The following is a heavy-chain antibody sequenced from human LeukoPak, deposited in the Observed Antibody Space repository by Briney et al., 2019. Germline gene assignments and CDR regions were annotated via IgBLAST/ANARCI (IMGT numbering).Heavy chain of an antibody. CDR2: SRNKDHRYST. V-gene: IGHV3-72*01. CDR3: VRGHDSFDY. Sequence: GGSLTLFCVVSGFTFSDLYMDWLRQAAGKGLESLGRSRNKDHRYSTEYAASVERRFTISRDLSKISLYLQMNSLKVEDTAIYYCVRGHDSFDYWGQGTLVTVSS. J-gene: IGHJ4*02. CDR1: GFTFSDLY.